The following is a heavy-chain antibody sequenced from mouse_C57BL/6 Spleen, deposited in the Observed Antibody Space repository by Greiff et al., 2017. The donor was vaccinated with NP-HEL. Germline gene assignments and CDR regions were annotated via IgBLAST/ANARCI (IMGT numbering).Heavy chain of an antibody. CDR2: INSGSGGT. CDR1: GYAFTNHL. V-gene: IGHV1-54*01. Sequence: LQQSGAELVRPGTSVKVSCKASGYAFTNHLIEWVKQRPGQGLEWIGVINSGSGGTNYNEKFKGKATLTADKSSSTAYMQLSSLTSEDSAVYFCARDGAPSYYFDYWGQGTTLTVSS. J-gene: IGHJ2*01. D-gene: IGHD2-3*01. CDR3: ARDGAPSYYFDY.